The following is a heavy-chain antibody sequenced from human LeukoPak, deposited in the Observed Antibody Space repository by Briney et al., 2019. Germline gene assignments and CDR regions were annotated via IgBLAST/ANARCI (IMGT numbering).Heavy chain of an antibody. CDR3: AKRGDYDSSGYYFDY. D-gene: IGHD3-22*01. CDR1: GFSFSTYG. V-gene: IGHV3-23*01. CDR2: ISGSGGST. Sequence: GGSLRLSCAASGFSFSTYGMNWVRQAPGKGLEWVSSISGSGGSTYYADSVKGRFTISRDNSKNTLYVQMNSLRAEDTAVYYCAKRGDYDSSGYYFDYWGQGTLVTVSS. J-gene: IGHJ4*02.